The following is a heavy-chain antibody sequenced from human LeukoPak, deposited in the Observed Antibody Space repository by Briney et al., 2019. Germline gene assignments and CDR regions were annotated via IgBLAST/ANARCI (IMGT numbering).Heavy chain of an antibody. J-gene: IGHJ4*02. Sequence: GGSLRLSCAASGFTFSTYGMSWVRQAPGKGLEWVSAIGGSGGGTYYADSVKGRFTISRDNSKNTLYLQMNSLRAEDTAVYYCAKVRMYYYDSSGYYPTERYFDYWGQGTLVTVSS. CDR1: GFTFSTYG. CDR3: AKVRMYYYDSSGYYPTERYFDY. V-gene: IGHV3-23*01. CDR2: IGGSGGGT. D-gene: IGHD3-22*01.